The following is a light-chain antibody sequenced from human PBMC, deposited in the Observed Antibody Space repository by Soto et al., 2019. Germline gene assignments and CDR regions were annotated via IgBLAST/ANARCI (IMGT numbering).Light chain of an antibody. CDR3: QQYHIWPPIT. Sequence: EIVLTQSPGTLSLSPGERATLSCRASQSVSSSYLSWYQQKPGQAPRLLIYGASSRATGIPDRFSGSGSGTEFTLTITSLQSEDFALYHCQQYHIWPPITFGQGTRLEI. J-gene: IGKJ5*01. CDR2: GAS. CDR1: QSVSSSY. V-gene: IGKV3-20*01.